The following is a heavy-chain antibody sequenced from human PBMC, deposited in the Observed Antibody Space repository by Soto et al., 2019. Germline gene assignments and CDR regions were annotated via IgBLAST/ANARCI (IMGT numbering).Heavy chain of an antibody. V-gene: IGHV3-43*01. Sequence: GGSLRLSCAASGFTFDDYTMHWVRQAPGKGLEWVSLISWDGGSTYYADSVKGRFTISRDNSKNSLYLQMNSLRTEDTALYYCEKDTPTGDSSSWFPLDYWGQGTLVTVSS. CDR3: EKDTPTGDSSSWFPLDY. CDR1: GFTFDDYT. CDR2: ISWDGGST. J-gene: IGHJ4*02. D-gene: IGHD6-13*01.